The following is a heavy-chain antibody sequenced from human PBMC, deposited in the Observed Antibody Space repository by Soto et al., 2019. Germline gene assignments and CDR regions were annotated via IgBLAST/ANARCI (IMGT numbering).Heavy chain of an antibody. V-gene: IGHV3-72*01. D-gene: IGHD3-22*01. CDR1: GFTFSDHY. J-gene: IGHJ4*02. CDR3: ARPASGYPN. CDR2: TRNKANSYTT. Sequence: EVQLVESGGGLVQPGGSLRLSCAASGFTFSDHYMDWVRQAPGKGLEWVGRTRNKANSYTTEYAASVKGRFTISRDDSKNSLYLQMNSLKTEDTAVSYCARPASGYPNWGQGTLVTVSS.